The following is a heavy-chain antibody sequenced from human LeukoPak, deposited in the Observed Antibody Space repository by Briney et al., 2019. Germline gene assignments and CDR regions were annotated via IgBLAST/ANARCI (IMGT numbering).Heavy chain of an antibody. V-gene: IGHV3-23*01. CDR1: GFTFSKSF. CDR2: ISGSGGNT. CDR3: AKGHSSGWPFDY. D-gene: IGHD6-19*01. J-gene: IGHJ4*02. Sequence: GGSLRLSCAASGFTFSKSFMTWVRQAPGKGLEWVSTISGSGGNTYYTDSVKGRFTISRDNSKNTLFLQTNSLRAEDTAVYYCAKGHSSGWPFDYWGQGTLVTVSS.